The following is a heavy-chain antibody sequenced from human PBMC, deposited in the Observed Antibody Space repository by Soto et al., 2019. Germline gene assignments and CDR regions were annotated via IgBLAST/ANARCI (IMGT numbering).Heavy chain of an antibody. V-gene: IGHV5-10-1*01. CDR2: IDPSDSYT. CDR1: GYSFTSYW. CDR3: ARHPVFGRLYYYYGMDV. J-gene: IGHJ6*02. D-gene: IGHD3-10*02. Sequence: ESLKISCKGSGYSFTSYWISWVRQMPGKGLEWMGRIDPSDSYTNYSPSFQGHVTISADKSISTAYLQWSSLKASDTAMYYCARHPVFGRLYYYYGMDVWGQGTTVTVSS.